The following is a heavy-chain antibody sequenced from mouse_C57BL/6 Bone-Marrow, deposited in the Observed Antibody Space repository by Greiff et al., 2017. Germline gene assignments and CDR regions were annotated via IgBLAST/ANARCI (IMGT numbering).Heavy chain of an antibody. CDR2: IRNKANGYTT. V-gene: IGHV7-3*01. D-gene: IGHD2-5*01. CDR1: GFTFTDYY. Sequence: EVKVVESGGGLVQPGGSLSLSCAASGFTFTDYYMSWVRQPPGKALEWLGFIRNKANGYTTEYSASVKGRFTISRDNSQSILYLQMNALRAEDSATYYGGRADYSNYDAMDYWGQGTSVTVSS. CDR3: GRADYSNYDAMDY. J-gene: IGHJ4*01.